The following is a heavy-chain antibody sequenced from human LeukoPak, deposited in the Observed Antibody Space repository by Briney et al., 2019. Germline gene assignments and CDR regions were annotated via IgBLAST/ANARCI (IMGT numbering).Heavy chain of an antibody. J-gene: IGHJ6*03. CDR1: GGSISSYY. CDR2: IYYSGST. D-gene: IGHD3-10*01. Sequence: SETLSLTCTVSGGSISSYYWSWIRQPPGKGLEWIGYIYYSGSTNYNPSLKSRVTISVDTSKNQFSLELSSVTAADTAVYYCARPARGYYYMDVWGKGTTVTISS. V-gene: IGHV4-59*01. CDR3: ARPARGYYYMDV.